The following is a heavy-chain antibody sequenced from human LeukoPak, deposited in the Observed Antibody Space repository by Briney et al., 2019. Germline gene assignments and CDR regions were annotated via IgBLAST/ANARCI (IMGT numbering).Heavy chain of an antibody. D-gene: IGHD1-26*01. CDR1: GGSISSGGYY. CDR2: IYYSGST. CDR3: ARDKRGGLSGSYFYFDY. V-gene: IGHV4-31*03. J-gene: IGHJ4*02. Sequence: PSETLSLACTVSGGSISSGGYYWSWIRQHPGKGLEWIGYIYYSGSTYYNPSLKSRVTISVDTSKNQFSLKLSSVTAADTAVYYCARDKRGGLSGSYFYFDYWGQGTLVTVSS.